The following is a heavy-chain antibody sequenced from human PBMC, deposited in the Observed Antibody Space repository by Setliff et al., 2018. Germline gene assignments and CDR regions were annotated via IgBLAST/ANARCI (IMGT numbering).Heavy chain of an antibody. CDR3: AREHGYSYGQTYYYYGMDV. J-gene: IGHJ6*02. CDR1: GGSFSGYY. Sequence: PSETLSLTCAVYGGSFSGYYWSWIRQPPGKGLEWIGYIYYSGSTNYNPSLKSRVTISVDTSKNQFSLKLSSVTAADTAVYYCAREHGYSYGQTYYYYGMDVWGQGTTVTVSS. D-gene: IGHD5-18*01. V-gene: IGHV4-59*01. CDR2: IYYSGST.